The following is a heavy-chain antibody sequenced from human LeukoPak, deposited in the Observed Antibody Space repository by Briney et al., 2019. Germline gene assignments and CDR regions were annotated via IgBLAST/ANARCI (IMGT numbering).Heavy chain of an antibody. J-gene: IGHJ4*02. CDR2: INKDGSDK. D-gene: IGHD3-3*01. V-gene: IGHV3-7*01. Sequence: GGSLRLSCAASGFIFSNNWMSWVRQAPGKGLEWVANINKDGSDKYYAGSVEGRFTISRDNAKNSLYLQMNSLRAEDTAVYYCANYYDSGPQGDYWGQGTLVTVSS. CDR3: ANYYDSGPQGDY. CDR1: GFIFSNNW.